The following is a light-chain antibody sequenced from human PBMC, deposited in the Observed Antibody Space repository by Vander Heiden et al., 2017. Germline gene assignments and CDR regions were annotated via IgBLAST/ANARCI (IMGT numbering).Light chain of an antibody. CDR3: QQSYSTPWT. J-gene: IGKJ1*01. CDR2: AAS. V-gene: IGKV1-39*01. CDR1: QSISTY. Sequence: VGDRVTITCRASQSISTYLNWYQQKPGKAPKLLMYAASSLQSGVPSRFSLSGSGTDFTLTISSLQPEDFASYYCQQSYSTPWTFGQGTKVEIK.